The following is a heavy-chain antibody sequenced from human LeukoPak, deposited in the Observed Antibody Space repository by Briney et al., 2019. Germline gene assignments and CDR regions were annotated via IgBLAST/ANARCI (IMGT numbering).Heavy chain of an antibody. Sequence: SVTVSCKASGGTFSSYAISWVRQAPGQGLEWMGGIIPIFGTANYAQKFQGRVTITADESTSTAYMELSSLRSEDTAVYYCAGDTVTTYAFDIWGQGTMVTVSS. CDR3: AGDTVTTYAFDI. CDR1: GGTFSSYA. CDR2: IIPIFGTA. D-gene: IGHD4-17*01. V-gene: IGHV1-69*13. J-gene: IGHJ3*02.